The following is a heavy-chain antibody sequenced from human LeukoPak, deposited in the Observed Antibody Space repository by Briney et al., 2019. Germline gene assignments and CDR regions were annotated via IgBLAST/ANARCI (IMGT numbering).Heavy chain of an antibody. D-gene: IGHD3-9*01. CDR1: GVPISSHY. CDR2: ISYSGST. Sequence: SETLSLTCTVSGVPISSHYGSWIRQPPGKGLEWIGYISYSGSTTYNPSLASRVTMSVDTSRNQFSLKVRSVTAADTAVYFCARDVVLRYFDRPYYMDVWGKGTTVTVSS. CDR3: ARDVVLRYFDRPYYMDV. V-gene: IGHV4-59*11. J-gene: IGHJ6*03.